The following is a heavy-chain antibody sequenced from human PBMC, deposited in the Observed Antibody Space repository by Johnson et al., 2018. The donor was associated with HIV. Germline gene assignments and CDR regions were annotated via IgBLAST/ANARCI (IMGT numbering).Heavy chain of an antibody. CDR2: IRNKPSSYRT. J-gene: IGHJ3*02. V-gene: IGHV3-72*01. Sequence: VQLVESGGGLVQPGGSLRLSCAASGFTFSDHYMSWVRQAPGKGLEWVGRIRNKPSSYRTEYAASVKGRFTVSRDDSKNSVYLQMNSLGAEDTAVYYCAKDRLFGFRNDAFDIWGQGTMVTVSS. CDR1: GFTFSDHY. CDR3: AKDRLFGFRNDAFDI. D-gene: IGHD3-16*01.